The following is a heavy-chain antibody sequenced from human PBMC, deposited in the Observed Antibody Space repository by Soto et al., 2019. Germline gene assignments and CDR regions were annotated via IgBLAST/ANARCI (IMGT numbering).Heavy chain of an antibody. D-gene: IGHD3-16*02. J-gene: IGHJ5*02. CDR1: GGTFSSYA. Sequence: QVQLVQSGAEVKKPGSSVKVSCKASGGTFSSYAFSWVRQAPGQGLEWMGGIIPIFGTANYAQKFQGRVTITADESTRTAYMELSSLRSEDTAVYYCARLMGELSLPPNWFDPWGQGTLVTVSS. V-gene: IGHV1-69*01. CDR2: IIPIFGTA. CDR3: ARLMGELSLPPNWFDP.